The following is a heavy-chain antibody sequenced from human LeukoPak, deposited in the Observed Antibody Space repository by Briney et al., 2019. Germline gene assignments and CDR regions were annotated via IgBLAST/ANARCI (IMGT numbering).Heavy chain of an antibody. Sequence: LPGGSLRLSCAASGFTFSSYWMHWVRQAPGKGLEWVSYISSSSSTIYYADSVKGRFTISRDNAKNSLYLQMNSLRAEDTAVYYCARAHHRRVYDYVWGSYPYWGQGTLVTVSS. D-gene: IGHD3-16*02. J-gene: IGHJ4*02. CDR3: ARAHHRRVYDYVWGSYPY. CDR2: ISSSSSTI. V-gene: IGHV3-48*01. CDR1: GFTFSSYW.